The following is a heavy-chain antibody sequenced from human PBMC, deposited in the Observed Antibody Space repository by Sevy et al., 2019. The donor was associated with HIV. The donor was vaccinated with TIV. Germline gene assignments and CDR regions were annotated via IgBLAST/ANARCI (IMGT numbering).Heavy chain of an antibody. D-gene: IGHD5-12*01. V-gene: IGHV3-23*01. CDR1: GFTFSSYA. Sequence: GGSLRLSCAASGFTFSSYAMSWVRQAPGKGLEWVSAISGSGGSTYYADSVKGRFTISRDNSKNTLYLQMNSLRAEDTAVYYCAKGGGIVATITGGWYYFDYWAREPWSPSPQ. J-gene: IGHJ4*02. CDR3: AKGGGIVATITGGWYYFDY. CDR2: ISGSGGST.